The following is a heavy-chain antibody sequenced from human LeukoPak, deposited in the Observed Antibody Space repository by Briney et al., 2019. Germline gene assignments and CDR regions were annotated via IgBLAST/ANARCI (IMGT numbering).Heavy chain of an antibody. Sequence: GGSLRLSCAASGFTFSSYSMNWVRQAPGKGLAWVSSISSSSSYIYYADSVKGRFTISRDNAKNSLYLQMNSLRAEDTAVYYCARDPPTYYYDSSGFGGWGQGTLVTVSS. CDR3: ARDPPTYYYDSSGFGG. D-gene: IGHD3-22*01. CDR2: ISSSSSYI. J-gene: IGHJ4*02. V-gene: IGHV3-21*01. CDR1: GFTFSSYS.